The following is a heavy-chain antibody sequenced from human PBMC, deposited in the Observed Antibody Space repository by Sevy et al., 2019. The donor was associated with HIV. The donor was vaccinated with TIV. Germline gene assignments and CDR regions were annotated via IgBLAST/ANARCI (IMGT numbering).Heavy chain of an antibody. V-gene: IGHV3-7*01. Sequence: GGSLRLSCAASGFTFSNAWMNWVRQAPGKGLEWVANIKQDGSEKYYVDSVKGRFTISRDNAKNSLYLQMNSLRAEDTAVYYCARVPYDYDFWSGYYRPTGYYYYGMDVWGQGTTVTVSS. J-gene: IGHJ6*02. CDR2: IKQDGSEK. CDR3: ARVPYDYDFWSGYYRPTGYYYYGMDV. D-gene: IGHD3-3*01. CDR1: GFTFSNAW.